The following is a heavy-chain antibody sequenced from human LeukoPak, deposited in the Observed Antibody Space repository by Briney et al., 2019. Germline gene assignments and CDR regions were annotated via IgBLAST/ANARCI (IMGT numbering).Heavy chain of an antibody. CDR3: AKEPAMVTVYFDY. Sequence: PGGSLRLSCAASGFTFSSYGMHWVRQAPGKGLEWVAFIRYDGSNKYYADSVKGRFTISRDNSKNTLYLQMNSLRAEDTAVYYCAKEPAMVTVYFDYWGQGTLVTVSS. CDR2: IRYDGSNK. J-gene: IGHJ4*02. D-gene: IGHD5-18*01. V-gene: IGHV3-30*02. CDR1: GFTFSSYG.